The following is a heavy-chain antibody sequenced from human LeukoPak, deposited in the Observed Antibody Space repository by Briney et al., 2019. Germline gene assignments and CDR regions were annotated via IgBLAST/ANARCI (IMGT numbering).Heavy chain of an antibody. V-gene: IGHV3-48*01. Sequence: PGGSLRLSCAASGFTFSSYSMNWVRQAPGKGLEWVSYISSSSSTIYYADSVKGRFTISRDNAKNSLYLQMNSLRADDTAVYYCARALTRWLQFSFEGLVGYWGQGTLVTVSS. J-gene: IGHJ4*02. CDR3: ARALTRWLQFSFEGLVGY. CDR1: GFTFSSYS. CDR2: ISSSSSTI. D-gene: IGHD5-24*01.